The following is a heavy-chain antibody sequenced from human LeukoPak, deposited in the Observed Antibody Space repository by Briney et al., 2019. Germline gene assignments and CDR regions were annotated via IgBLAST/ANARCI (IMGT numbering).Heavy chain of an antibody. Sequence: GESLKISCKGSGYSFTTYWIGWVRQMPGKGLEWVGIIYPGDSDTRYSPSFQGQVTISADKSISTAYLQWSSLKASDTAMYYCARLLGGYSWGMAFDYWGQGTLVTVSS. CDR3: ARLLGGYSWGMAFDY. J-gene: IGHJ4*02. CDR1: GYSFTTYW. V-gene: IGHV5-51*01. CDR2: IYPGDSDT. D-gene: IGHD5-18*01.